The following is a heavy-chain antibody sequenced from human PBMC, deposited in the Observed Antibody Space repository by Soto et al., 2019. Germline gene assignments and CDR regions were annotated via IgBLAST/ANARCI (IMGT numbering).Heavy chain of an antibody. CDR3: ARDPAAARTYYYYYMDV. Sequence: GGSLRLSCAASGFTFSSYWMSWVRQAPGKGLEWVANIKQDGSEKYYVDSVKGRFTISRDNAKNSLYLQMNSLRAEDTAVYSCARDPAAARTYYYYYMDVWGQGTPVTVSS. D-gene: IGHD6-13*01. J-gene: IGHJ6*03. CDR2: IKQDGSEK. V-gene: IGHV3-7*01. CDR1: GFTFSSYW.